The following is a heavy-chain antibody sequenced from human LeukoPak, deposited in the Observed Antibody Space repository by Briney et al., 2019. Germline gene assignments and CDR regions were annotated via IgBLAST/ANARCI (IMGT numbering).Heavy chain of an antibody. V-gene: IGHV4-34*01. J-gene: IGHJ5*02. Sequence: PSETLSLTCAVYGGSFSGYYWSWIRQPPGKGLEGIGEINHSGSTNYNPSLTSRVTISVDTSKNQFSLKLSSVTAADTAVYYCARGRKWAAAGTYNWFDPWGQGTLVTVSS. CDR1: GGSFSGYY. CDR2: INHSGST. D-gene: IGHD6-13*01. CDR3: ARGRKWAAAGTYNWFDP.